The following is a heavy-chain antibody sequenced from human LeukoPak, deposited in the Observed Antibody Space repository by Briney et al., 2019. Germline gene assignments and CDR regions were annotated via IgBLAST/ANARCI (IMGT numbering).Heavy chain of an antibody. V-gene: IGHV4-34*01. CDR3: ARGATISETGYFDF. CDR1: GGSFSRYY. D-gene: IGHD5-24*01. J-gene: IGHJ4*03. Sequence: NTSETLSLTCAVYGGSFSRYYWSWIRQSPGKGLEWIAEIDHRGDTNYNPSVKSRVTISVDTSKNQFSLKVRSLSAADTAVYYCARGATISETGYFDFWGQGTLVTASS. CDR2: IDHRGDT.